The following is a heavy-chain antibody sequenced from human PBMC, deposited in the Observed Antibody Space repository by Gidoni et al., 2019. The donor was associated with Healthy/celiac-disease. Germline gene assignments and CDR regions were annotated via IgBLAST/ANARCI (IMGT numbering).Heavy chain of an antibody. CDR3: ATRGSSPW. D-gene: IGHD6-6*01. Sequence: QVQLVESGGVVVQPGRSLRLSCAASGFTFSSYGMHWVRQAPGTGLECVAVIWYDGSNKYYADSVKGRFTISRDNSKNTLYLQMNSLRAEDTAVYYCATRGSSPWWGQGTLVTVSS. V-gene: IGHV3-33*01. CDR1: GFTFSSYG. CDR2: IWYDGSNK. J-gene: IGHJ4*02.